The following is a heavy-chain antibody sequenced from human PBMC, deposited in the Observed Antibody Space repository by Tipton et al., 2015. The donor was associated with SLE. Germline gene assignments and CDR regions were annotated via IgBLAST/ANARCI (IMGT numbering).Heavy chain of an antibody. V-gene: IGHV4-38-2*02. CDR3: ARDSNNWSYGYFDS. CDR2: VFRSGTS. CDR1: GYSISSGHL. D-gene: IGHD1-7*01. J-gene: IGHJ4*02. Sequence: TLSLTCTVSGYSISSGHLWGWIRQAPGKGLEWIASVFRSGTSHYNPSLKRRVTISGDTSKNQFSLKLSSATATDTAVYYCARDSNNWSYGYFDSWGQGILATVSS.